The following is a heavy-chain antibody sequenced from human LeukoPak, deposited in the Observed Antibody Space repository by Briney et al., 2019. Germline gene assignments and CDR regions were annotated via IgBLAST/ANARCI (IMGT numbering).Heavy chain of an antibody. CDR1: GFTFYDYA. V-gene: IGHV3-9*01. CDR3: AKDMREYSSTWIDY. CDR2: ISWNSGSI. J-gene: IGHJ4*02. Sequence: PSRSLRLSCAASGFTFYDYAMHWVRQAPGKGLEWVSGISWNSGSIGYADSVKGRFTISRDNAKNSLYLQMNSLRAEDTALYYCAKDMREYSSTWIDYWGQGTLVTVSS. D-gene: IGHD6-13*01.